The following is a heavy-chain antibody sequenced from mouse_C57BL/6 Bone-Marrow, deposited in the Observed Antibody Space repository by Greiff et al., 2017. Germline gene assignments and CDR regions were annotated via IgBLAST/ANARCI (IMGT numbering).Heavy chain of an antibody. CDR1: GYTFTSYG. J-gene: IGHJ2*01. V-gene: IGHV1-81*01. D-gene: IGHD1-1*01. Sequence: QVQLQQSGAELARPGASVKLSCKASGYTFTSYGISWVKQRTGQGLEWIGEIYPRSGNTYYNEKFKGKATLTADKSSSTAYMELRSLTSEDSAVNFCASEGAFISTVVSPFDYWGQGTTLTVSS. CDR2: IYPRSGNT. CDR3: ASEGAFISTVVSPFDY.